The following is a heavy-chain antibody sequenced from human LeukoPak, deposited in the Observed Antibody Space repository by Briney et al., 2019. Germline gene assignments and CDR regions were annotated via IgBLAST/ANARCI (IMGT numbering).Heavy chain of an antibody. CDR3: AKAPSYYYDSSAHFDY. V-gene: IGHV3-9*01. CDR1: GFTFDDYA. D-gene: IGHD3-22*01. Sequence: GGSLRLSCAASGFTFDDYAMHWVRQAPGKGLEWVSGISWNSGSIGYADSVKGRFTISRDNAKNSLYLQMNSLRAEDTALYYCAKAPSYYYDSSAHFDYWGQGTLVTVSS. J-gene: IGHJ4*02. CDR2: ISWNSGSI.